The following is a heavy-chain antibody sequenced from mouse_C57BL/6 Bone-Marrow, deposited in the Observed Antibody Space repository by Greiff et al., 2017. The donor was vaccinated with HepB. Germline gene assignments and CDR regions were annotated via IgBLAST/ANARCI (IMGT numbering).Heavy chain of an antibody. CDR3: ARHYGSSYPWFAY. Sequence: EVKVVDSGGDLVKPGGSLKLSCAASGFTFSSYGMSWVRQTPDKRLEWVATISSGGSYTYYPDSVKGRFTISRDNAKNTLYLQMSSLKSEDTAMYYCARHYGSSYPWFAYWGQGTLVTVSA. CDR2: ISSGGSYT. J-gene: IGHJ3*01. V-gene: IGHV5-6*01. D-gene: IGHD1-1*01. CDR1: GFTFSSYG.